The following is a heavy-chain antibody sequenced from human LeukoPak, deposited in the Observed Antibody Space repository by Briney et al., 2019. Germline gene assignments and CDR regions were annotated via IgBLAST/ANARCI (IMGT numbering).Heavy chain of an antibody. D-gene: IGHD3-22*01. V-gene: IGHV3-30*02. CDR2: TRHDGSNN. CDR1: GFTFNTYG. CDR3: ARSYYYDSSGTPDY. Sequence: GGSLRLSCAASGFTFNTYGMHWVRQAPGKGLEWVAFTRHDGSNNYYTDSVKGRFTISRDNSKNTLYLQMNSLRAEDTAVYYCARSYYYDSSGTPDYWGQGTLVTVSS. J-gene: IGHJ4*02.